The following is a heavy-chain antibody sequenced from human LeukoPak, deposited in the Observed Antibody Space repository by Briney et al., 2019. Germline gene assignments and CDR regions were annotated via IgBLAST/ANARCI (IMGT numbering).Heavy chain of an antibody. Sequence: PGVSLRLSCAASGFTLSSYWMHWVRQVPGKGLVWVARINPGGSSITYADSVKGRFTISRDNAKNTLYLQMNSLRAEDTAVYYCARVQTKYYYGSGSIWGQGTLVTVSS. CDR1: GFTLSSYW. CDR2: INPGGSSI. D-gene: IGHD3-10*01. J-gene: IGHJ4*02. CDR3: ARVQTKYYYGSGSI. V-gene: IGHV3-74*01.